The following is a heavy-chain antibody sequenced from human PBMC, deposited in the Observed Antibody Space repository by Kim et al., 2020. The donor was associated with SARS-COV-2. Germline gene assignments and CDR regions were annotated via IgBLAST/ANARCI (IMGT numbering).Heavy chain of an antibody. CDR2: IYTSGST. CDR3: ARAGGTAAGRNDAFDI. CDR1: GGSISSYY. Sequence: SETLSLTCTVSGGSISSYYWSWIRQPAGKGLEWIGRIYTSGSTNYNPSLKSRVTMSVDTSKNQFSLKLSSVTAADTAVYYCARAGGTAAGRNDAFDIWGQGTMVTVSS. D-gene: IGHD6-13*01. J-gene: IGHJ3*02. V-gene: IGHV4-4*07.